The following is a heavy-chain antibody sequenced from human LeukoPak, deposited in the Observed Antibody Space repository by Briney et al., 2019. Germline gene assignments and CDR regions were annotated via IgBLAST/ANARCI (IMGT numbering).Heavy chain of an antibody. CDR3: AKDDNSWSLDY. D-gene: IGHD6-13*01. CDR1: GFTFSHYW. V-gene: IGHV3-7*01. Sequence: GGSLRLSCAASGFTFSHYWMSWVRRAPGKGLERVASIKQDGSQKYYGDSVKGRFTISRDNAKNSLYLQMNSLRAEDTAFYYCAKDDNSWSLDYWGQGTLVTVSS. CDR2: IKQDGSQK. J-gene: IGHJ4*02.